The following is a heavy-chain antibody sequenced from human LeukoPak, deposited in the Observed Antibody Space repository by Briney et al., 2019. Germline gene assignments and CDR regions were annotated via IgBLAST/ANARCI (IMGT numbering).Heavy chain of an antibody. CDR1: GGSISSGSYY. CDR3: ARAGYCSSTSCRPSAFDI. V-gene: IGHV4-61*02. J-gene: IGHJ3*02. CDR2: IYTSGST. Sequence: SETLSLTCTVSGGSISSGSYYWSWIRQPAGKGLEWIGRIYTSGSTNYNPSLKSRVTISVDTSKNQFSLKLSSVTAADTAVYYCARAGYCSSTSCRPSAFDIWGQGTMVTVSS. D-gene: IGHD2-2*01.